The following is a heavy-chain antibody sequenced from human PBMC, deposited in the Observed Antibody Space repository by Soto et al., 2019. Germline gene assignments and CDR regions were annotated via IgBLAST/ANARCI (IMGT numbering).Heavy chain of an antibody. Sequence: EVQLLESGGGSVQPGGSLRLSCAASGFTFSSYAMHWVRRPPGKGLEWVSSISGSGGTAYYADSVKGRFSISRDSLVNTLYLQMNSLRAEHTAVYYCAKGRGQNSTFDSWGQGTLVTVSP. J-gene: IGHJ5*01. CDR1: GFTFSSYA. D-gene: IGHD3-10*01. V-gene: IGHV3-23*01. CDR2: ISGSGGTA. CDR3: AKGRGQNSTFDS.